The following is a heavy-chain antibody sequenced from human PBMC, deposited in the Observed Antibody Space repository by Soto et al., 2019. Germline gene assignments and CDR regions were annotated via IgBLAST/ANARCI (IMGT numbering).Heavy chain of an antibody. Sequence: LSLTCTVSGGSISSYYWSWIRQPPGKGLEWIGYIYYSGSTNYNPSLKSRVTISVDTSKNQFSLKLSSVTAADTAVYYCARRYGDCFDYWGQGTLVTVS. CDR3: ARRYGDCFDY. J-gene: IGHJ4*02. CDR1: GGSISSYY. D-gene: IGHD4-17*01. V-gene: IGHV4-59*08. CDR2: IYYSGST.